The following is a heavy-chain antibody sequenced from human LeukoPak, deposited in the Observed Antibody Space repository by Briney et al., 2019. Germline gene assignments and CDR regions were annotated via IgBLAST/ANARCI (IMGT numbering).Heavy chain of an antibody. V-gene: IGHV3-30*18. D-gene: IGHD1-26*01. CDR3: AKDYRSLPRPGYYYYGMDV. J-gene: IGHJ6*02. CDR2: ISYDGSNK. Sequence: GSLRLSCAASGFTFSSYGMHWVRQAPGKGLEWVAVISYDGSNKYYADSVKGRFTISRDNSKHTLYLQMNSLRAEDTAVYYCAKDYRSLPRPGYYYYGMDVWGQGTTVTVSS. CDR1: GFTFSSYG.